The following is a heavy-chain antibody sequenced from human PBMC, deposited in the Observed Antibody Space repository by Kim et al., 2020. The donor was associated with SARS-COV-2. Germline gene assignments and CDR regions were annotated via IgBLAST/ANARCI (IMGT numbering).Heavy chain of an antibody. V-gene: IGHV3-74*01. CDR2: INSDGSST. CDR1: GFTFSSHW. CDR3: AREQLVYDY. D-gene: IGHD6-13*01. J-gene: IGHJ4*02. Sequence: GGSLRLSCAASGFTFSSHWMHWVRQVPGKGLVWVSRINSDGSSTSYADSAKGRFTISRDNAKNTLYLQMNSLRAEDTAVYYCAREQLVYDYWGQGILVTVSS.